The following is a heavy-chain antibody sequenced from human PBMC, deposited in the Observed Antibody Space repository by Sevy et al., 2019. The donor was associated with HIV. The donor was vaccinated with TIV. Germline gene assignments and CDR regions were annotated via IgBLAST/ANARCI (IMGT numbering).Heavy chain of an antibody. CDR1: GGSFSGYY. CDR3: ARVPRYCTNGACYPFDY. D-gene: IGHD2-8*01. V-gene: IGHV4-34*01. J-gene: IGHJ4*02. CDR2: INHSGST. Sequence: SETLSLTCAVYGGSFSGYYWSWIRQPPGKGLEWIGEINHSGSTNYKPSLKSRVTISVDTSKNHISLKLSSVTAADTAVYYCARVPRYCTNGACYPFDYWGQGTLVTVSS.